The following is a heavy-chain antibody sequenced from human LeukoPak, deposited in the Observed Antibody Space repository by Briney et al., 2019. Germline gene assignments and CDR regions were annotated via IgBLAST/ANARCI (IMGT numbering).Heavy chain of an antibody. CDR2: IFPGDSAT. Sequence: GESLNISCKGSGYSFSSYWIGWLRQMPGKGLEWMGIIFPGDSATSYNPSFHGQATTSANNSSKPAYLQWSSLKASDTAMYYCAGHLVVDSDSAMDYWGQGTLVTVSS. V-gene: IGHV5-51*01. CDR3: AGHLVVDSDSAMDY. J-gene: IGHJ4*02. D-gene: IGHD2-15*01. CDR1: GYSFSSYW.